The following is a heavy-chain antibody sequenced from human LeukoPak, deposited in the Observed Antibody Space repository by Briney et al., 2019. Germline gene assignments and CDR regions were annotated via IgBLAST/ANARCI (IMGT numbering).Heavy chain of an antibody. CDR1: GGSISSGDYY. J-gene: IGHJ4*02. Sequence: SQTLSLTCTVSGGSISSGDYYWSWIRQPPGKGLEWIGYIYYSGSTYYNPSLKSRVTISVDTSKNQFSLKLSSVTAADTAVYYCARLTAAGNAPSFDHWGQGTLVTVSS. V-gene: IGHV4-30-4*01. CDR3: ARLTAAGNAPSFDH. CDR2: IYYSGST. D-gene: IGHD6-13*01.